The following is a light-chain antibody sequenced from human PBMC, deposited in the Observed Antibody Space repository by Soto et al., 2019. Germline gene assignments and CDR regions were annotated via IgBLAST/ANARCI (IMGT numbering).Light chain of an antibody. CDR1: QSVSSSY. V-gene: IGKV3-20*01. CDR2: GAS. CDR3: QQYGSSGAT. Sequence: ESVLTHSPGTLSLYPGERATLSCRASQSVSSSYLAWYQQKPGQAPRLLIYGASSRATGIPDRFSGSGSGTDFTLTISRLEPEDFAVYYCQQYGSSGATFGQGTKV. J-gene: IGKJ1*01.